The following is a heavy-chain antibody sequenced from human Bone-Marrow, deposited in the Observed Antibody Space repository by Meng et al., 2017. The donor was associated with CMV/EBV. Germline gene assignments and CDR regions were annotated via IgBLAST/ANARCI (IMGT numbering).Heavy chain of an antibody. V-gene: IGHV4-39*07. J-gene: IGHJ4*02. D-gene: IGHD6-13*01. CDR3: ARVQGRSSSWYLGFDY. Sequence: GSLRLSCTVSGGSISSSSYYWGWIRQPPGKGLEWIGSIYYSGSTYYNPSLKSRVTISVDTSKNQFSLKLSSVTAADTAVYYCARVQGRSSSWYLGFDYWGQGTLVTVSS. CDR2: IYYSGST. CDR1: GGSISSSSYY.